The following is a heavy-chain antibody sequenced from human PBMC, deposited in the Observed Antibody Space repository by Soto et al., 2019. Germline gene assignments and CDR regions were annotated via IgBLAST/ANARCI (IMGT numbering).Heavy chain of an antibody. J-gene: IGHJ5*02. V-gene: IGHV4-34*01. CDR1: GGSFSGYY. CDR2: INHSGST. CDR3: ERGHWFDP. Sequence: SETLSLTCAVYGGSFSGYYWSWIRQPPGKGLEWIGEINHSGSTNYNPSLKSRVTISVDTSKNQFSLKLRSVTAADTAVYYCERGHWFDPWGQGTLVTVSA.